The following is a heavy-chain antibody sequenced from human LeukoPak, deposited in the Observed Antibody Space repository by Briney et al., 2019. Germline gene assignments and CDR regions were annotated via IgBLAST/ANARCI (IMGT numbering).Heavy chain of an antibody. J-gene: IGHJ4*02. Sequence: GGSLRLSCAPSGFTFSSYAMSWVRQAPGKGLEWVSAISGSGGSTYYADSVKGRFTISRDNSKNTLYLQMNSLRAEDTAVYYCAKDLGGLSVAGSDYWGQGTLVTGSS. CDR1: GFTFSSYA. D-gene: IGHD6-19*01. CDR2: ISGSGGST. V-gene: IGHV3-23*01. CDR3: AKDLGGLSVAGSDY.